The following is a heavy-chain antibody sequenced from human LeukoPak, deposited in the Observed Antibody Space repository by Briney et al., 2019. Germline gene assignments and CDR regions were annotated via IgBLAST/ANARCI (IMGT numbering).Heavy chain of an antibody. CDR1: GFTFSSYG. CDR2: ISYDGSNK. CDR3: AKDRRRDTAMVTG. D-gene: IGHD5-18*01. Sequence: PGKSLRLSCAASGFTFSSYGMHWVRQAPGKGLEWVAVISYDGSNKYYADSVKGRFTISRDNSKNTLYLQMNSLRAEDTAVYYCAKDRRRDTAMVTGWGQGTLVTVSS. V-gene: IGHV3-30*18. J-gene: IGHJ4*02.